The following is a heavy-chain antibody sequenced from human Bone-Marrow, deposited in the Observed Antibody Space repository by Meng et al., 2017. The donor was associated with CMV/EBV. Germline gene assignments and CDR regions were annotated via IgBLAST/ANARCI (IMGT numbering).Heavy chain of an antibody. Sequence: GSLRLSCTVSGGSISSSSYYWGWIRQPPGKGLEWIGGIYYSGSTYYNPSLKSRVTISVDTSKNQFSLKLSSVTAADTAVYYRAREWGAARAPLRFYYYYGMDVWGQGTTVTVSS. V-gene: IGHV4-39*07. CDR1: GGSISSSSYY. CDR3: AREWGAARAPLRFYYYYGMDV. J-gene: IGHJ6*02. D-gene: IGHD6-6*01. CDR2: IYYSGST.